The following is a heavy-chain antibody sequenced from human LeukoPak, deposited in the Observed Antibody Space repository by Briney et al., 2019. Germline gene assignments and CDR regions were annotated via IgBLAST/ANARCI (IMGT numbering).Heavy chain of an antibody. Sequence: ETLSLTCTVSGGSISSYYWSWIRQPPGKGLEWVSIIYSGGKTCYADSVKGRFIISRDNSKNTLYLQMNSLRAEDTAVYYCARDLSSSSAFDCWGQGTLVTVSS. J-gene: IGHJ4*02. D-gene: IGHD6-13*01. V-gene: IGHV3-53*01. CDR3: ARDLSSSSAFDC. CDR1: GGSISSYY. CDR2: IYSGGKT.